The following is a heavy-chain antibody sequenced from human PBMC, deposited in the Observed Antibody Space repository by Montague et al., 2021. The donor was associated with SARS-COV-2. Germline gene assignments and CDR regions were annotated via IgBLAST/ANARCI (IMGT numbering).Heavy chain of an antibody. CDR1: DGSFSGYY. J-gene: IGHJ4*02. CDR2: INHSGTT. D-gene: IGHD4-23*01. CDR3: ARWDPQTLTLIGLRGKSASDY. Sequence: SETRSLTCAVYDGSFSGYYWTWIRQSPGKGLEWTAEINHSGTTNYNFNPSLRSRVTISVDTSKSQFSLKLSSVTAADTGVYYCARWDPQTLTLIGLRGKSASDYWGQGTLVTVSS. V-gene: IGHV4-34*01.